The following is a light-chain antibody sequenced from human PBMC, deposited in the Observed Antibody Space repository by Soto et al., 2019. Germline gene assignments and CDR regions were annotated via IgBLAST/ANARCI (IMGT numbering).Light chain of an antibody. CDR1: QGITRW. J-gene: IGKJ4*01. Sequence: DIQMTQSPSSASPSVGDRVTICGRATQGITRWLAWYQQKPGKAPTLLIYAASSLQSGVPARFSVSGSGTDFTLTISSLQAEDVANYYCQQTSSFPLTFGGGTKVEIK. V-gene: IGKV1-12*01. CDR2: AAS. CDR3: QQTSSFPLT.